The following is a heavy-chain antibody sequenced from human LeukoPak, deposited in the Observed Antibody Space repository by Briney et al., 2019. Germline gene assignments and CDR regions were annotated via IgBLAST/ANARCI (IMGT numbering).Heavy chain of an antibody. Sequence: GGSLRLSCVASGFNFGDYAMYWVRRAPGKGLEWVSGITWSSSNVGYADSVRGRFTISRDNAKNSLYLQMNSLRAEDTAVYYCARADCSASTCYLRRSWFDPWGQGTLVTVSS. D-gene: IGHD3-9*01. J-gene: IGHJ5*02. CDR3: ARADCSASTCYLRRSWFDP. V-gene: IGHV3-9*01. CDR2: ITWSSSNV. CDR1: GFNFGDYA.